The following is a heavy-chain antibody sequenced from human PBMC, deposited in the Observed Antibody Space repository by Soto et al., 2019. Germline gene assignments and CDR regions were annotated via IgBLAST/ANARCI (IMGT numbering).Heavy chain of an antibody. CDR1: GFPFSSYA. Sequence: GGSLRLSCAASGFPFSSYAMSWVRQAPGKGLEWVSAISGSGGSTYYADSVKGRFTISRDNSKNTLYLQMNSLRAEDTAVYYCAKVPQWLANSYYFDYWGQGTLVTVSS. J-gene: IGHJ4*02. CDR3: AKVPQWLANSYYFDY. V-gene: IGHV3-23*01. CDR2: ISGSGGST. D-gene: IGHD6-19*01.